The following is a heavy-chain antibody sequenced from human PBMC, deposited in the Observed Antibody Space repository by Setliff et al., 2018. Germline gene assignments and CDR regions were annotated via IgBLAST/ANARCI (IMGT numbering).Heavy chain of an antibody. CDR3: AKDRGSGSYFLRYFDY. D-gene: IGHD1-26*01. Sequence: GGSLRLSCAASGFTFSSYAMSWVRQAPGKGLEWVSAISGSGGSTYYADSVKGRFTISRDNSKNTLYLQMNSLRAEDTAVYYCAKDRGSGSYFLRYFDYWGQGTLVTVSS. CDR1: GFTFSSYA. CDR2: ISGSGGST. V-gene: IGHV3-23*01. J-gene: IGHJ4*02.